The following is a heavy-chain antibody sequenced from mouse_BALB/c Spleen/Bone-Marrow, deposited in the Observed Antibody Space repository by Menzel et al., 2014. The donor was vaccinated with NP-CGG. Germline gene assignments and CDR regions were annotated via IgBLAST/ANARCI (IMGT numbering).Heavy chain of an antibody. Sequence: QVHVKQSGAELVKPGASVKLSCMASGYTFTSYWMHWVKQRPGQGLEWIGEINPSNGRTNYNEKFKGRATLTVDKSSSTAYMQLSSLTSEDSAVYYCARRTTTVVATDYWGQGTTLTVSS. V-gene: IGHV1S81*02. CDR2: INPSNGRT. J-gene: IGHJ2*01. D-gene: IGHD1-1*01. CDR1: GYTFTSYW. CDR3: ARRTTTVVATDY.